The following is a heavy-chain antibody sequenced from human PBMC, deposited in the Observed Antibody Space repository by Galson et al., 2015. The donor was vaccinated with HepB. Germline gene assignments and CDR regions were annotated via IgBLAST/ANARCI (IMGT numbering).Heavy chain of an antibody. CDR2: IYWDDEK. CDR3: AHRQCGGDCYVFDY. CDR1: GFSPSTSGVG. J-gene: IGHJ4*02. D-gene: IGHD2-21*01. V-gene: IGHV2-5*02. Sequence: PALVKPTQTLTLTCTFSGFSPSTSGVGVGWIRQPPGKALEWLAPIYWDDEKRYSPSLKSRLTITKDTSKNQVVLTMTNMDPVDTATYYCAHRQCGGDCYVFDYWGQGTLVTVSS.